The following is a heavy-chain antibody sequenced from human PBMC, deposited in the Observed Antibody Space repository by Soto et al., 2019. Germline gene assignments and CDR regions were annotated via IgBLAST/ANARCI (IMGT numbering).Heavy chain of an antibody. V-gene: IGHV3-43*01. CDR2: ISWDGGST. Sequence: GGSLRLSCAASGFTFDDYTMHWVRQAPGKGLEWVSLISWDGGSTYYADSVKGRFTISRDNSKNSLYLQMNSLRTEDTALYYCAKGPRGYSGYDPPYYYYYGMDVWGQGTTVTVSS. CDR3: AKGPRGYSGYDPPYYYYYGMDV. J-gene: IGHJ6*02. CDR1: GFTFDDYT. D-gene: IGHD5-12*01.